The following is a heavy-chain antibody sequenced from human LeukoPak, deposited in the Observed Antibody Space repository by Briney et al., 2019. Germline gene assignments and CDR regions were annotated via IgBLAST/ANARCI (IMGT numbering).Heavy chain of an antibody. V-gene: IGHV5-51*01. Sequence: GESLKISCKGSGDSFTSYWIGWVRQMPGKGLEWMGSIYPGDSDTRSSPSFQGQVTISADKSISTAYLQWSSLKASDTAMYYCARRRVVANIDNFDYWGQGTLVTVSS. CDR2: IYPGDSDT. CDR1: GDSFTSYW. J-gene: IGHJ4*02. CDR3: ARRRVVANIDNFDY. D-gene: IGHD5-12*01.